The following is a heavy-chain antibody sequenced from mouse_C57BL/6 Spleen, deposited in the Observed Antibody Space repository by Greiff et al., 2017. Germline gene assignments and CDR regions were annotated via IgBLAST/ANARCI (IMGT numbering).Heavy chain of an antibody. Sequence: EVKLVESGGGLVKPGGSLKLSCAASGFTFSDYGMHWVRQAPEKGLEWVAYISSGSSTIYYADTLKGRVTISRDNAKNTLFLQMTSLRSEDTAMYYCARGPGDYWGQGTTLTVSS. V-gene: IGHV5-17*01. CDR1: GFTFSDYG. CDR2: ISSGSSTI. CDR3: ARGPGDY. J-gene: IGHJ2*01.